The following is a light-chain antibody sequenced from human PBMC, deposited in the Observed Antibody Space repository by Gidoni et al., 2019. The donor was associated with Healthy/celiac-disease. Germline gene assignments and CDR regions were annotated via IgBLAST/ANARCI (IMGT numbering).Light chain of an antibody. CDR3: QQSYSTPPT. CDR2: AAS. Sequence: DIQMTQSPSSLSASVGDRVTITCRASQSISSYVNWYQQKPGKAPKLLIYAASSLKSGVPSRFSGSGSGTDFTLTISSLQPEDFATYYCQQSYSTPPTFGQGTKVEIK. J-gene: IGKJ1*01. V-gene: IGKV1-39*01. CDR1: QSISSY.